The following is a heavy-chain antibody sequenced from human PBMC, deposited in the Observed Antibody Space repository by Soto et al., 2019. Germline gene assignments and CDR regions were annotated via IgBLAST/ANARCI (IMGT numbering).Heavy chain of an antibody. V-gene: IGHV1-18*01. CDR2: ISAYNGNT. D-gene: IGHD6-13*01. J-gene: IGHJ1*01. CDR3: ARDPEGHAAGLPTEYFQH. CDR1: GYTFTSYG. Sequence: QVQLVQSGAEVKKPGASVKVSCKASGYTFTSYGISWVRQAPGQGLEWMGWISAYNGNTNYAQKLQGRVTMTTDTSTSTAYMELRSLRSDDTAVYYCARDPEGHAAGLPTEYFQHWGQGTLVTVSS.